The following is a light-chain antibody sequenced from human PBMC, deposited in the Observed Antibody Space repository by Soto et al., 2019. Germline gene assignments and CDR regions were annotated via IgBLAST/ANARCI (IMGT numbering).Light chain of an antibody. CDR2: DVS. J-gene: IGLJ3*02. Sequence: QSALTQPASVSGSPGQSITISCTGTTSDVGRYNYVSWHQQHPGKAPKLLIFDVSNRPSGVSDRFSGSKSGNTASLTISVLQADDEADYYCNSYTTGTTWVFGGGTKLTVL. CDR3: NSYTTGTTWV. V-gene: IGLV2-14*01. CDR1: TSDVGRYNY.